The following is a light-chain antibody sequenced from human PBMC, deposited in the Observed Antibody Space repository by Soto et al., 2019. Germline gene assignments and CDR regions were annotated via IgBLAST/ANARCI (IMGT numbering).Light chain of an antibody. J-gene: IGKJ1*01. CDR1: QSVSSY. CDR2: DAS. CDR3: QQRSNWPWT. Sequence: EIVVTHSAATLSLSPWERAALSCRASQSVSSYLAWYQQKPGQAPRLLIYDASNRATGIPARFSGSGSGTDFTLTISSLEPEDFAVYYCQQRSNWPWTFGQGTKVDIK. V-gene: IGKV3-11*01.